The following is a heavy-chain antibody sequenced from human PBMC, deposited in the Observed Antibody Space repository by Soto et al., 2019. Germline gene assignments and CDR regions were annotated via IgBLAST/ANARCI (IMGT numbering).Heavy chain of an antibody. Sequence: GAPRLSRTTSGVTLKTQGNFLGRPVPGKGREGGAIIWYDGSNKYYGDSVKGRFTISRDSSKNTLYLQMNSLRAEDTALYYCARGDCTGAYCYSWPFNYGVDVWGQGTTVTVSS. CDR1: GVTLKTQG. CDR3: ARGDCTGAYCYSWPFNYGVDV. CDR2: IWYDGSNK. J-gene: IGHJ6*02. D-gene: IGHD2-15*01. V-gene: IGHV3-33*08.